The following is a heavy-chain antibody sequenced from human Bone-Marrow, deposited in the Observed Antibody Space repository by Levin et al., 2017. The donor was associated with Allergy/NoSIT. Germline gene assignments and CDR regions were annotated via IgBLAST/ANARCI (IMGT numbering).Heavy chain of an antibody. CDR2: ITVSTGDD. CDR1: GFTFSRSS. Sequence: PGGSLRLSCAASGFTFSRSSINWVRQAPGKGLEWVSSITVSTGDDYYSDSVRGRFTISRDIAQASLYLQMNSLRADDTAVYYCARDVVGAHRAMDVWGPGTTVTVSS. J-gene: IGHJ6*02. D-gene: IGHD1-26*01. CDR3: ARDVVGAHRAMDV. V-gene: IGHV3-21*01.